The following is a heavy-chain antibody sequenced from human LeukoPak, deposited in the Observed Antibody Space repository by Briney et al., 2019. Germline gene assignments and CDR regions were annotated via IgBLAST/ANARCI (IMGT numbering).Heavy chain of an antibody. V-gene: IGHV3-53*01. Sequence: PGGSLRLSCAASGFTVSSNYMSWVRQAPGKGLEWVSVIYSGGSTYYADSVKGRFTISRDNSKNTLYLQMNSLRAEDTAVYYCARDQGCSGGSCYLGFYYYYGMDVWGQGTTVTVSS. CDR2: IYSGGST. D-gene: IGHD2-15*01. J-gene: IGHJ6*02. CDR3: ARDQGCSGGSCYLGFYYYYGMDV. CDR1: GFTVSSNY.